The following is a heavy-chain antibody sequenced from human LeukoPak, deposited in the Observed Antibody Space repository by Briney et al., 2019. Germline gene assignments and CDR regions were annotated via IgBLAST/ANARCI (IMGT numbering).Heavy chain of an antibody. V-gene: IGHV3-30*16. D-gene: IGHD3-10*01. CDR1: GFTFRTSG. J-gene: IGHJ4*02. CDR2: MSSEGIKT. CDR3: AKDHAGSGRAFEF. Sequence: PGTSLRLSCATSGFTFRTSGVHWVRQAPGKGLEWVALMSSEGIKTYYGDSVRGRFTVSRDNSKDILYLQMDSLRSDDTAIYYCAKDHAGSGRAFEFWGQGTLVTVSS.